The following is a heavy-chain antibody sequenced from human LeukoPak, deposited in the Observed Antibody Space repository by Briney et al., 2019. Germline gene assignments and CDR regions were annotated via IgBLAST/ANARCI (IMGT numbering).Heavy chain of an antibody. CDR3: ARTTWVLKTTVTSGFDY. D-gene: IGHD4-11*01. V-gene: IGHV4-34*01. CDR2: INHSVNT. CDR1: GGSFSGYY. Sequence: SETLSLTCAVYGGSFSGYYWSWIRQPPGKGLESIGEINHSVNTNYNPPPTSRVTISVDTSKNQFSLKLTSVPAADTAVYYCARTTWVLKTTVTSGFDYWGQGTLVTVSS. J-gene: IGHJ4*02.